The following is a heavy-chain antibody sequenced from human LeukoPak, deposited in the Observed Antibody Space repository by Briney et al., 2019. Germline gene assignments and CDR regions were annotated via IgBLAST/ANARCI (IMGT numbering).Heavy chain of an antibody. CDR2: ISGSSGST. V-gene: IGHV3-23*01. CDR3: AHVGFLTGYYKYYCGMDV. Sequence: GGSLRLSCAASGFTFSSYAMSWVRQAPGKGLEWVSAISGSSGSTYYADSVKGRFTISRDNSKNTLYLQMNSLRAEDTAVYYCAHVGFLTGYYKYYCGMDVWGQGTTVTVSS. CDR1: GFTFSSYA. J-gene: IGHJ6*02. D-gene: IGHD3-9*01.